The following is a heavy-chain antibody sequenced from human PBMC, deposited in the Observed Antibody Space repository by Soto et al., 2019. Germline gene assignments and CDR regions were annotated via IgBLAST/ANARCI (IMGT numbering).Heavy chain of an antibody. CDR2: IYYSGST. CDR1: GGSISSGGYY. Sequence: QVQLQESGPGLVKPSQTLSLTCTVSGGSISSGGYYWSWIRQHPGKGLEWIGYIYYSGSTYYNPSLKRRVTISVDTSKNQFSLKLSSVTAADTAGYYCARAIVVVVITPTPHFDYWGQGTLVTVSS. D-gene: IGHD3-22*01. CDR3: ARAIVVVVITPTPHFDY. V-gene: IGHV4-31*03. J-gene: IGHJ4*02.